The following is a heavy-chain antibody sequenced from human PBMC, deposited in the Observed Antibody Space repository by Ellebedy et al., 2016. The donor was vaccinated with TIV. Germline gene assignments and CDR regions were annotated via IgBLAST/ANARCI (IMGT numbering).Heavy chain of an antibody. CDR1: GYRFNNYG. CDR3: AKATVVRPAEFDY. D-gene: IGHD2-15*01. Sequence: ASVKVSCXASGYRFNNYGIGWVRQSPGQGLEWVGWINADTGNRNYAQKLQGRVTLTTDTSTSTAYMELRSLRSDDTAVYFCAKATVVRPAEFDYWGPGTLVTVSS. V-gene: IGHV1-18*01. J-gene: IGHJ4*02. CDR2: INADTGNR.